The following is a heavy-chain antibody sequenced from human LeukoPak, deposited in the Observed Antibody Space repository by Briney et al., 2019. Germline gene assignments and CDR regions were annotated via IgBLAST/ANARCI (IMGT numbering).Heavy chain of an antibody. V-gene: IGHV3-53*01. J-gene: IGHJ4*02. Sequence: GGSLRLSCAASGFTFSNYVMTWVRQAPGKGLEWVSVIYSGGSTYYADSVKGRFTISRDNSMNTLYLQMNSLRAEDTAVYYCARDPGGSYDYWGQGTLVTVSS. CDR2: IYSGGST. CDR1: GFTFSNYV. D-gene: IGHD1-26*01. CDR3: ARDPGGSYDY.